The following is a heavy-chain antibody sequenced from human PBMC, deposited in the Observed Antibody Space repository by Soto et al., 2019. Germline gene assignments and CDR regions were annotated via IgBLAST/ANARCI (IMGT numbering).Heavy chain of an antibody. D-gene: IGHD1-26*01. V-gene: IGHV6-1*01. Sequence: SQALSRTGAISGGSVSSSSVTWNWIRQSPSRGLEWLGRTYYRSKWYNDYAESVKSRITINPDTSKNQFSLHLNSVTPEDTAVYYCVRLIGNSWLDFWGQGTLVT. J-gene: IGHJ5*01. CDR3: VRLIGNSWLDF. CDR2: TYYRSKWYN. CDR1: GGSVSSSSVT.